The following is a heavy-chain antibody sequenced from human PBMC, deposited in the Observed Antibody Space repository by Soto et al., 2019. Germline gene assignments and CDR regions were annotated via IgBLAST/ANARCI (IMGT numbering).Heavy chain of an antibody. Sequence: QVQLVQSAAEVKKPGASVKVSCKTSGYIFTNYGISWVRQAPGQGLEWMGWISAYDGLTNHSQKFQGRVTMTTDTSTSTAYMGLRSLSSDDAAVYYCARVRYHDTSGYYDVDYWGQGTLVTVSS. CDR2: ISAYDGLT. CDR1: GYIFTNYG. D-gene: IGHD3-22*01. V-gene: IGHV1-18*01. CDR3: ARVRYHDTSGYYDVDY. J-gene: IGHJ4*02.